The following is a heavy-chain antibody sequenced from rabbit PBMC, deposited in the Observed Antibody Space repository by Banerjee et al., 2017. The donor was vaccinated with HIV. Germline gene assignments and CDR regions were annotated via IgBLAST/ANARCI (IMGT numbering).Heavy chain of an antibody. V-gene: IGHV1S45*01. J-gene: IGHJ4*01. Sequence: QQQLEESGGDLVKPEGSLTLTCTASGFSFSSNHWICWVRQAPGKGLEWIACIYADSISTTYYASWAKGRFTISKASSTTVTLQMTSLTAADTATYFCARDLAGVIGWNFGLWGPGTLVTVS. CDR2: IYADSISTT. D-gene: IGHD4-1*01. CDR1: GFSFSSNHW. CDR3: ARDLAGVIGWNFGL.